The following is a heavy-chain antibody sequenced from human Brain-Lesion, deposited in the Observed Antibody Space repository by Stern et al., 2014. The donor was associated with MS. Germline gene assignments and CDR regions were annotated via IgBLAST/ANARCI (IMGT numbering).Heavy chain of an antibody. Sequence: VQLVESGPGLVKPSQTLSLSCTVSGGSISSGGYYWSWIRQPAGKGLEWIGRIFNSGSTSYNPSPKSRVTISIDTSKTQFSRRLTPMTAADTAVYYCARGRVVPGFQYYATDVWGQGTTVIVSS. CDR2: IFNSGST. J-gene: IGHJ6*02. CDR3: ARGRVVPGFQYYATDV. V-gene: IGHV4-61*02. CDR1: GGSISSGGYY. D-gene: IGHD2-2*01.